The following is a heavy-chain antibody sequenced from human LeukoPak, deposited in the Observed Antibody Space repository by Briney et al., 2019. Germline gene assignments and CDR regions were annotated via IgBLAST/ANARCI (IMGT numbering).Heavy chain of an antibody. D-gene: IGHD3-16*02. CDR2: ISGSGGST. J-gene: IGHJ4*02. Sequence: SXVRQAXGKGLEWVSAISGSGGSTYYADSVKGRFTISRDNSKNTLYLQMNSLRAEDTAVYYCATSPPYDYIWGSYRSVFDYWGQGTLVTVSS. CDR3: ATSPPYDYIWGSYRSVFDY. V-gene: IGHV3-23*01.